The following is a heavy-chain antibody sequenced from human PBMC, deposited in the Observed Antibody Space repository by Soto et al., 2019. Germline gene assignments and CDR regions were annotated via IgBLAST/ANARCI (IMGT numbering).Heavy chain of an antibody. CDR2: IIPILGIT. V-gene: IGHV1-69*04. J-gene: IGHJ6*02. CDR1: VDTFSGDT. D-gene: IGHD2-21*01. CDR3: ARENYYGGNNNATDV. Sequence: SSVNVSCKASVDTFSGDTGSWVLQENEQGLEWMGKIIPILGITNYAQKFQGRVKITADTSTTTAYMELSSLRSEDTALYYCARENYYGGNNNATDVWGQGTTVTVSS.